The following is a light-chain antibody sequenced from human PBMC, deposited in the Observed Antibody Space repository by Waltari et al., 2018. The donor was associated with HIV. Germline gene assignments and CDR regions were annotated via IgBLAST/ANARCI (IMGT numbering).Light chain of an antibody. V-gene: IGKV3-15*01. J-gene: IGKJ2*01. CDR1: QSVSSN. Sequence: EIVMTQSPATLSVSPGERATLSCRASQSVSSNLAWYQQKPGQAPRLLIYGASTRATGIPARFSGSGSGTEFTLTISSLQSEDFAAYYCQLYNNWPFTFGQGTKLEIK. CDR2: GAS. CDR3: QLYNNWPFT.